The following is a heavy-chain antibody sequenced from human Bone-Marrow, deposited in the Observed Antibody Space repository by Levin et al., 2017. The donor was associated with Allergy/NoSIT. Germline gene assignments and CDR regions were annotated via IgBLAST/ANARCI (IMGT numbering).Heavy chain of an antibody. Sequence: ASVKVSCKASGYTFTSYDINWVRQATGQGLEWMGWMNPNSGNTGYAQKFQGRVTMTRNTSISTAYMELSSLRSEDTAVYYCARGDGSYYPYYYYYGMDVWGQGTTVTVSS. V-gene: IGHV1-8*01. CDR1: GYTFTSYD. J-gene: IGHJ6*02. D-gene: IGHD1-26*01. CDR3: ARGDGSYYPYYYYYGMDV. CDR2: MNPNSGNT.